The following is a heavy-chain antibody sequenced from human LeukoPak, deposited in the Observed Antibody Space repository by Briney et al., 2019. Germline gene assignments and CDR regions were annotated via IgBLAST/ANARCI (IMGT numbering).Heavy chain of an antibody. CDR3: AMGAMVTFDY. D-gene: IGHD5-18*01. CDR1: GFTFSSYG. CDR2: ISYDGSNK. Sequence: GGSLRLSCAASGFTFSSYGMHWVRQAPGKGLEWVAVISYDGSNKYYADSVKGRFTISRDNSKNTLYLQMNSLRAVDTAVYYCAMGAMVTFDYWGQGTLVTVSS. J-gene: IGHJ4*02. V-gene: IGHV3-30*03.